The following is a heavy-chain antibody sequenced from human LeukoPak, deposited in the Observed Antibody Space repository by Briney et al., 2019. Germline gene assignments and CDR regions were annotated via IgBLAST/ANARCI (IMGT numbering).Heavy chain of an antibody. CDR3: ARDGSVVVITNNWFDP. Sequence: GGSLRLSCAASGFTFSSYSMNWVRQAPGKGLEWVSSISSSSSYIYYADSVKGRFTISRDNAKNSLYLQMSSLRAEDTAVYYCARDGSVVVITNNWFDPWGQGTLVTVSS. J-gene: IGHJ5*02. V-gene: IGHV3-21*01. CDR2: ISSSSSYI. D-gene: IGHD3-22*01. CDR1: GFTFSSYS.